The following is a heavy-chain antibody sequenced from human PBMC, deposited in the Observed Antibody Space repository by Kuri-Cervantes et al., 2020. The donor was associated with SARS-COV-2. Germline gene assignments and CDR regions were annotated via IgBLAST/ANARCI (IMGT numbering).Heavy chain of an antibody. Sequence: ASVKVSCKASGYTFTNNDINWVRQASDQGLEWMGWMNPDTGNAGYAQKFQGRVSMTRITSITTAYMELSRLRYDDTAVYYCVRFRYYDSSRHASDIWGQGTMITVSS. CDR3: VRFRYYDSSRHASDI. V-gene: IGHV1-8*02. CDR1: GYTFTNND. J-gene: IGHJ3*02. CDR2: MNPDTGNA. D-gene: IGHD3-22*01.